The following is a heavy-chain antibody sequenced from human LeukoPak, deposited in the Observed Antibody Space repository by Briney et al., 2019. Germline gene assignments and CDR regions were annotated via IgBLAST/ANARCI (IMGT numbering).Heavy chain of an antibody. Sequence: SETLSLTCIVSGGSISSGGYYWSWIRQPPGKGLEWIGYIYHSGSTYYNLSLKSRATISVDRSKNQFSLKLSSVTAADTAVYYCATYCSSTSCPFEAFDIWGQGTMVTVSS. D-gene: IGHD2-2*01. J-gene: IGHJ3*02. CDR2: IYHSGST. CDR3: ATYCSSTSCPFEAFDI. V-gene: IGHV4-30-2*01. CDR1: GGSISSGGYY.